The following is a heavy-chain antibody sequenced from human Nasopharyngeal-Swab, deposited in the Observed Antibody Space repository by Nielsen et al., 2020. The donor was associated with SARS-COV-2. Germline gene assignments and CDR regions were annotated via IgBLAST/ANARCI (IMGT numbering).Heavy chain of an antibody. CDR3: GSSSWYNYYGMDV. J-gene: IGHJ6*02. V-gene: IGHV1-46*03. Sequence: ASVKVSCKASGYTFTSYYMHWVRQAPGQGLEWMGIINPSGGSTSYAQKFRGRVTMTRDTSTSTVYMELSSLRSEDTAVYYCGSSSWYNYYGMDVWGQGTTVTVSS. CDR2: INPSGGST. D-gene: IGHD6-13*01. CDR1: GYTFTSYY.